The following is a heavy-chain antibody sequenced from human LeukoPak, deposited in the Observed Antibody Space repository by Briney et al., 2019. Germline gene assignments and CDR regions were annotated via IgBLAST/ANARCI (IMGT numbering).Heavy chain of an antibody. CDR3: TTDNPFRIAAAGVDY. Sequence: GGSLRLSCAASGFTFSNAWMSWVRQAPGKGLEWVGRIKSKTDGGTTDYAAPVKGRFTISRDDSKNTLYLQMNSLKTEDTAVYYCTTDNPFRIAAAGVDYWGQGTLVTVSS. J-gene: IGHJ4*02. V-gene: IGHV3-15*01. D-gene: IGHD6-13*01. CDR1: GFTFSNAW. CDR2: IKSKTDGGTT.